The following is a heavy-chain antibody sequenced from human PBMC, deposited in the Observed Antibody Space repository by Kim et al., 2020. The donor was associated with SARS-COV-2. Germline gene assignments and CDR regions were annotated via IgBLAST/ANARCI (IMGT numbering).Heavy chain of an antibody. Sequence: ASVKVSCQASGYTFTGDYIHWVRQAPGQGLEWLGWINPNSGGTNYAQKFQGRVTMTRDTSIRTAYMELTRLRSDDTAVYYCARDRGAVGHDYYYYGMDVWGQGTTVTVSS. CDR3: ARDRGAVGHDYYYYGMDV. CDR2: INPNSGGT. V-gene: IGHV1-2*02. D-gene: IGHD6-19*01. CDR1: GYTFTGDY. J-gene: IGHJ6*02.